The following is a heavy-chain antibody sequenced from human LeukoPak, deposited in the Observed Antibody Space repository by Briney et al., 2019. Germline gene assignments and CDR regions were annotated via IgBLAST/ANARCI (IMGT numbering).Heavy chain of an antibody. V-gene: IGHV3-23*01. CDR3: AKATTLRYCSGGSCYSALPNGFDP. CDR2: ISGSGGST. D-gene: IGHD2-15*01. CDR1: GFTFSSFG. Sequence: PGGTLRLSCAASGFTFSSFGMSWVRQAPGKGLEWVSAISGSGGSTYYADSVKGRFTISRDNSKNTLYLQMNSLRAEDTAVYYCAKATTLRYCSGGSCYSALPNGFDPWGQGTLVTVSS. J-gene: IGHJ5*02.